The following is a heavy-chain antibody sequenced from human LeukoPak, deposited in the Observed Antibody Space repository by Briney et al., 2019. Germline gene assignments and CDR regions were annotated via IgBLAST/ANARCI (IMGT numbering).Heavy chain of an antibody. Sequence: GGSLRLSCAASGFTFSNAWMSWVRQAPGKGLEWVGRIKSKTDGGTTDYAAPVKGRFTISRDDSKNTLYLQMNSLRAEDTAVYYCAKDKSVNYYDSRTFDYWGQGTLVTVSS. CDR2: IKSKTDGGTT. J-gene: IGHJ4*02. CDR1: GFTFSNAW. V-gene: IGHV3-15*01. D-gene: IGHD3-22*01. CDR3: AKDKSVNYYDSRTFDY.